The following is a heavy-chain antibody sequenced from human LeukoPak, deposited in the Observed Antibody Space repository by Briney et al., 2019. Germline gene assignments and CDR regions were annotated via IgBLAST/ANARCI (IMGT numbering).Heavy chain of an antibody. V-gene: IGHV4-59*01. CDR3: ARGNIAVAGTLEY. CDR1: GGSISSYY. D-gene: IGHD6-13*01. J-gene: IGHJ4*02. Sequence: PSETLSLTCTVSGGSISSYYWSWIRQPPGKGLEWIGFIYYSGSTNYNPSLKSRVIISVDTSKNHFSLMLSSVTAADTAVYYCARGNIAVAGTLEYWGQGTLVTVSS. CDR2: IYYSGST.